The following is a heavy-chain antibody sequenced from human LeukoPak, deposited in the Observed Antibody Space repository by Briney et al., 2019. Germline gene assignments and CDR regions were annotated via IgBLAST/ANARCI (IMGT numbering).Heavy chain of an antibody. D-gene: IGHD6-19*01. CDR1: GFTFSSYA. CDR3: ARGRAVTGSTVIDY. V-gene: IGHV3-30-3*01. CDR2: ISSDGGNR. J-gene: IGHJ4*02. Sequence: PGGSLRLSCAASGFTFSSYAMHWVRRAPGKALEWVATISSDGGNRYYSDSVKGRFTISRDNSKNTLYLLMNSLRPEDTAVFHCARGRAVTGSTVIDYWGQGTLVTVSS.